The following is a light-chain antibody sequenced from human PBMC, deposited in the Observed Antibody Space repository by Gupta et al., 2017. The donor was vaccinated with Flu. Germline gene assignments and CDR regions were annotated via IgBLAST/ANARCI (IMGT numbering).Light chain of an antibody. CDR3: AAWDDSLNGYV. Sequence: GQRVTISCSGSSSNIGSNTVNWYQQLPGTAPKLLIYSNNQRPSGVPDRFSGSKSGTSASLAIXGXQSEDEXDYYCAAWDDSLNGYVFGTGTKVTVL. CDR1: SSNIGSNT. CDR2: SNN. V-gene: IGLV1-44*01. J-gene: IGLJ1*01.